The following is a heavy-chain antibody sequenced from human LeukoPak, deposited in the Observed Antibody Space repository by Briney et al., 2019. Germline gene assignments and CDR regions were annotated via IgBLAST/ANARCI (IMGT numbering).Heavy chain of an antibody. V-gene: IGHV1-2*02. CDR2: INPNSGGT. Sequence: ASVKVSCTASGYTFTGYYMHWVRQAPGQGLEWMGWINPNSGGTGYAQKFQGRVTMTRDTSISTAYMELSRLRSDDTAVYYCARDGPGSGWPDYWGQGTLVTVSS. CDR3: ARDGPGSGWPDY. J-gene: IGHJ4*02. D-gene: IGHD6-19*01. CDR1: GYTFTGYY.